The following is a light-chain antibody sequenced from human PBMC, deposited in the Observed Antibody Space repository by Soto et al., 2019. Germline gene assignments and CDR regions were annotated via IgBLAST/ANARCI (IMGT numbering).Light chain of an antibody. J-gene: IGLJ3*02. Sequence: QSVLTQPPSASGTPGQRVTISCFGSSSNIGTNHVYWYQHLPGTAPKLLIYRDTLRPSGVPDPFSGSKSGTSASLAISGLRSEDEADYYCAAWDDSLSGWVFGGGTKLTVL. CDR3: AAWDDSLSGWV. CDR2: RDT. V-gene: IGLV1-47*01. CDR1: SSNIGTNH.